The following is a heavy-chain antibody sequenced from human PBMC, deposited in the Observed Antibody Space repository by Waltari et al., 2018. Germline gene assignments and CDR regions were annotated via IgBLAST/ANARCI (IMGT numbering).Heavy chain of an antibody. V-gene: IGHV4-59*01. J-gene: IGHJ3*02. CDR1: GGSISSYY. Sequence: QVQLQESGPGLVKPSETLSLTCTVSGGSISSYYWSWIRQPPGKGLEWIGYIYYSGSTNYNPSLKSRVTISVDTSKNQFSLKLSSVTAADTAVYYCARDPCGGDCYSDAFDICGQGTMVTVSS. CDR2: IYYSGST. D-gene: IGHD2-21*01. CDR3: ARDPCGGDCYSDAFDI.